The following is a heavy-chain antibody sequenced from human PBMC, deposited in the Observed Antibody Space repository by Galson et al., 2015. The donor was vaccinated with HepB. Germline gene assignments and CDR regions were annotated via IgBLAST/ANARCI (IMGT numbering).Heavy chain of an antibody. CDR1: GFTFGDYS. CDR2: VRAKDYGGTI. J-gene: IGHJ6*02. D-gene: IGHD6-13*01. Sequence: SLRLSCAASGFTFGDYSMSWVRQAPGKGLEWVGFVRAKDYGGTIEYAASVRGRFTISRDDSKSIAYLQMNNLKTEDTAVYYCTRNVVAAGDVYYYGMDVWGQGTTVTVSS. CDR3: TRNVVAAGDVYYYGMDV. V-gene: IGHV3-49*04.